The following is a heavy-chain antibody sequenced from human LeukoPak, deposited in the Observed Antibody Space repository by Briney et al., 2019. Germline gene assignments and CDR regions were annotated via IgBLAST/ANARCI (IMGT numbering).Heavy chain of an antibody. CDR1: GYTFTGYY. CDR3: ARVRDYYDSSGYYIDY. D-gene: IGHD3-22*01. V-gene: IGHV1-2*02. J-gene: IGHJ4*02. Sequence: GASVKVSCKAFGYTFTGYYMHWVRQAPGQGLEWMGWINPNSGGTNYAQKFQGRVTMTRDTSISTAYMELSRLRSDDTAVYYCARVRDYYDSSGYYIDYWGQGTLVTVSS. CDR2: INPNSGGT.